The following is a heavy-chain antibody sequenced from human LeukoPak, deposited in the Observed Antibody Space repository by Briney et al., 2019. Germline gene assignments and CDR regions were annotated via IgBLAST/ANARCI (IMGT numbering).Heavy chain of an antibody. Sequence: PSETLSLTCTVSGGSFSRYYWSWIRHPPGKGLDWFGHIHYSGSANYNPSLKSRVTISMDTSKNQFSLRLSSVTAVDTAVYYCARVSGATITTYYGMDVWGQGTTVTVSS. J-gene: IGHJ6*02. CDR2: IHYSGSA. D-gene: IGHD5-12*01. CDR1: GGSFSRYY. V-gene: IGHV4-59*01. CDR3: ARVSGATITTYYGMDV.